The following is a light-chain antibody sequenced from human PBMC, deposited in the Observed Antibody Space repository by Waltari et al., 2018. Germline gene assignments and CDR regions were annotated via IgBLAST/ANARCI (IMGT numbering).Light chain of an antibody. J-gene: IGKJ4*01. CDR3: HHYGSSSLT. CDR1: QSFSSTF. V-gene: IGKV3-20*01. CDR2: ATS. Sequence: EVMLTQSPGNLSLSPGERATLSCRASQSFSSTFLSWYQHKPGRSPSLLIYATSSRATGIPDRFSGSGSGTDFTLTISRLEPEDVAVYYCHHYGSSSLTFGGGTKLEI.